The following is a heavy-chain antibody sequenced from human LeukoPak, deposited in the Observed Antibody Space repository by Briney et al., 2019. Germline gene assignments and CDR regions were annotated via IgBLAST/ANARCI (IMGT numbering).Heavy chain of an antibody. J-gene: IGHJ4*02. CDR1: GYTFTSYY. Sequence: SVKVSCKASGYTFTSYYMHWVRQAPGQGLEWMGGIIPIFGTANYAQKSQGRVTITADESTSTAYMELSSLRSEDTAVYYCARDLAVGAVYYFDYWGQGTLVTVSS. CDR3: ARDLAVGAVYYFDY. D-gene: IGHD1-26*01. CDR2: IIPIFGTA. V-gene: IGHV1-69*13.